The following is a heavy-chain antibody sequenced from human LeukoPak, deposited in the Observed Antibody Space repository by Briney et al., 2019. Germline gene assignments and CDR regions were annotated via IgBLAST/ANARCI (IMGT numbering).Heavy chain of an antibody. V-gene: IGHV3-11*04. CDR1: GFTFRNYY. J-gene: IGHJ4*02. Sequence: GGSLRLSCAASGFTFRNYYMTWIRQAPGKGLEWVSYISASGDTIYYGDSVRGRFTISRDNAKNSLYLDMNTLKAEDTAVYYCARDPSWEILSYFDYWGQGTLVTVSS. CDR2: ISASGDTI. D-gene: IGHD1-26*01. CDR3: ARDPSWEILSYFDY.